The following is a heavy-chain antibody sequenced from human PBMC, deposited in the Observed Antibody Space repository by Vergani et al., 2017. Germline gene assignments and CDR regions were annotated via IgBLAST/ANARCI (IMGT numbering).Heavy chain of an antibody. Sequence: QVQLQESGPGLVKPSETLSITCTVPGGPISSYYWSWIRQPPGKGLEWIGYIYYSGSTNYNPSLKSRVTISVDTSKNQFSLKLSSVTAADTAVYYFASVRGYFAYFDYWGQGTLVTVSS. J-gene: IGHJ4*02. CDR2: IYYSGST. V-gene: IGHV4-59*01. CDR1: GGPISSYY. D-gene: IGHD5-18*01. CDR3: ASVRGYFAYFDY.